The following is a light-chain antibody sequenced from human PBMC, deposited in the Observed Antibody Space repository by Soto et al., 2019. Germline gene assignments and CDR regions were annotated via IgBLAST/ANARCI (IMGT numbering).Light chain of an antibody. Sequence: QSVLTQPPSASGTPGQRVTISCSGSSSNIGGNTVNWYQQLPGTAPKLLIYANNQRPSGVPDRFSGSKSGTLASLAISGLQSDDEADYYCAAWDDSLNAVIFGGGTKLTVL. CDR3: AAWDDSLNAVI. CDR1: SSNIGGNT. V-gene: IGLV1-44*01. CDR2: ANN. J-gene: IGLJ2*01.